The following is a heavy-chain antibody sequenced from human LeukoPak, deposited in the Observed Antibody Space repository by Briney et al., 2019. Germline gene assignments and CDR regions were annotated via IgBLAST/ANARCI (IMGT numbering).Heavy chain of an antibody. CDR2: ISGSDGTS. J-gene: IGHJ4*02. V-gene: IGHV3-23*01. Sequence: PGGSLRLSCAASGFTFNSFAMNWVRQAPGKGLEWVSSISGSDGTSHYADFVKGRFTISRDNSKNTLYLQMNSLRAEDTAVYYCARVDTSYWGQGTLVTVSS. CDR1: GFTFNSFA. D-gene: IGHD5-18*01. CDR3: ARVDTSY.